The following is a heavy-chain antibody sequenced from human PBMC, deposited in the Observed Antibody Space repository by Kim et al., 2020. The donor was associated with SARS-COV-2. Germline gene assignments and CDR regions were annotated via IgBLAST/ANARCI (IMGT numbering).Heavy chain of an antibody. D-gene: IGHD6-19*01. CDR3: ARVGGDSSGWYYFDY. CDR2: ISYDGSNK. J-gene: IGHJ4*01. CDR1: GFTFSSYA. V-gene: IGHV3-30*04. Sequence: GGYLRLSCAASGFTFSSYAMHWVRQAPGKGLEWVAVISYDGSNKYYADSVKGRFTISRDNSKNTLYLQMNSLRAEDTAVYYCARVGGDSSGWYYFDYWG.